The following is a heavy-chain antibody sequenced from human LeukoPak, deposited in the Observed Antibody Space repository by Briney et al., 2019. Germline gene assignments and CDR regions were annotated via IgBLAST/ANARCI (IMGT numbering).Heavy chain of an antibody. CDR3: GRETDFGVVTN. Sequence: KCSQTVSLTCAISGDSVSSNGASWNWIRQSPSRGLEWLGRTYYRSQQWHSDYAPSVKGRITLNPDTSKNQFPLQLNSVTPEDTAVYYCGRETDFGVVTNWGQGTLVTVSS. CDR2: TYYRSQQWHS. V-gene: IGHV6-1*01. J-gene: IGHJ4*02. CDR1: GDSVSSNGAS. D-gene: IGHD3-3*01.